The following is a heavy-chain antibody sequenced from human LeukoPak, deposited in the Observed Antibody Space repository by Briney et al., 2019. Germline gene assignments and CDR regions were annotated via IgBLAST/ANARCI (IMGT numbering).Heavy chain of an antibody. J-gene: IGHJ4*02. CDR3: ARRLRRNYFDY. V-gene: IGHV3-48*03. D-gene: IGHD4-17*01. Sequence: PGGSLRLSCAASGFTFSSYEMNWVSQAPGKGLEWVSYISSSGSTIYYADSVKGRFTISRDNAKSSLYLQMNSLRAEDTAVYYCARRLRRNYFDYWGQGTLVTVSS. CDR2: ISSSGSTI. CDR1: GFTFSSYE.